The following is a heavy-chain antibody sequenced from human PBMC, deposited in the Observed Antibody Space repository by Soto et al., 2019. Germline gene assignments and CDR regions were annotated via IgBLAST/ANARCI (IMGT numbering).Heavy chain of an antibody. Sequence: EVQLVESGGGLVKPGGSLRLSCAASGFSFSNAWMKWVRQAPGKGLEWVGRIKSEANGGTTDHAAAVKGRFIISRDDSKNMLFMQMDRLISEDSAVYYCAYSRDSSARHVDCWGQGTLVTVSS. V-gene: IGHV3-15*07. CDR2: IKSEANGGTT. D-gene: IGHD3-22*01. J-gene: IGHJ4*02. CDR3: AYSRDSSARHVDC. CDR1: GFSFSNAW.